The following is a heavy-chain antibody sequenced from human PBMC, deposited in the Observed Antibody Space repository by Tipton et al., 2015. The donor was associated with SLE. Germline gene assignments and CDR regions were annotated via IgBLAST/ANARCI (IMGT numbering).Heavy chain of an antibody. Sequence: TLSLTCTVSGGSIPNHYWNWIRQPPGKGLEWIGYIHSRGTTHDNPSLKSRLTMSVDTSQNQFSLKLSSMTAADTAVYYCARTVVPAAMGAFDIWGQGTMVTVSS. V-gene: IGHV4-59*11. D-gene: IGHD2-2*01. CDR2: IHSRGTT. CDR3: ARTVVPAAMGAFDI. CDR1: GGSIPNHY. J-gene: IGHJ3*02.